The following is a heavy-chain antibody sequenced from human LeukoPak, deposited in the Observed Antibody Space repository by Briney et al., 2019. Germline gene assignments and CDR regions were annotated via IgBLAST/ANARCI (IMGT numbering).Heavy chain of an antibody. CDR2: MSHEGSDK. Sequence: GGSLRLSCAASGFNLSNYGMHWVRQAPGKGLEWVAAMSHEGSDKYYADSVKGRFTISRDNSKNILYVQMNSLRVEDTAVYYCAIGPDYGSGDSWGQGTMVTVSS. J-gene: IGHJ4*02. CDR1: GFNLSNYG. D-gene: IGHD3-10*01. CDR3: AIGPDYGSGDS. V-gene: IGHV3-30*03.